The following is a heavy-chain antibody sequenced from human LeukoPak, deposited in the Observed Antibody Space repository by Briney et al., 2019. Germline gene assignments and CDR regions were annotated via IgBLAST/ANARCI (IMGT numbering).Heavy chain of an antibody. Sequence: GGSLRLSCAASGFSFSNYEMNWVRQTPGKGLEWVSYMSSSGSMTWYADSVKGRFTISRDNSKNTLYLQMNSLRAEDTAVYYCVRGVPKTSYYYYYMDVWGKGTTVTVSS. V-gene: IGHV3-48*03. CDR1: GFSFSNYE. J-gene: IGHJ6*03. CDR3: VRGVPKTSYYYYYMDV. CDR2: MSSSGSMT. D-gene: IGHD4-11*01.